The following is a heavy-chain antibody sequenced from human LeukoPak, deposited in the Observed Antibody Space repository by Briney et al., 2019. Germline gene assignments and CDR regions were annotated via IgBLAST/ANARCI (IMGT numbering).Heavy chain of an antibody. J-gene: IGHJ6*03. CDR2: ISSSGSTI. D-gene: IGHD3-10*01. Sequence: GGSLRLSCAASGFTFSDYYMSWIRQAPGKGLEWVSYISSSGSTIYYADSVKGRFTISRDNAKNSLYLQMNSLRAEDTAVYYCARARVGYYYGSGSVFSSYYYMDVWGKGTTVTISS. CDR1: GFTFSDYY. CDR3: ARARVGYYYGSGSVFSSYYYMDV. V-gene: IGHV3-11*04.